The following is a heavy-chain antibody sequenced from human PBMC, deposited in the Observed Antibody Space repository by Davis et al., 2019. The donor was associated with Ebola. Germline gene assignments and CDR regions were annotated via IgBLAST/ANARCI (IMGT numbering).Heavy chain of an antibody. J-gene: IGHJ4*02. CDR1: GFTFSSYW. Sequence: HTGGSLRLSCAASGFTFSSYWMHWVRQAPGKGLVWVSRINSDGSSTSYADSVKGRFTISRDNAKNTLYLQMNSLRAEDTAVYYCAKESSFSSSWDGFDYWGQGTLVTVSS. CDR3: AKESSFSSSWDGFDY. V-gene: IGHV3-74*01. CDR2: INSDGSST. D-gene: IGHD6-13*01.